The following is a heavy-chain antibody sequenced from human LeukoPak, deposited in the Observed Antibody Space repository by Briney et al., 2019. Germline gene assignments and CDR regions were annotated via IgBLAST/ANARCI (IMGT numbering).Heavy chain of an antibody. D-gene: IGHD6-19*01. CDR1: GFTLSSYA. Sequence: PGGSLRLSCAASGFTLSSYAMSWVRQAPGKGLEWVSAISGSGGSTYYADSVKGRFTISRDNSKNTLYLQMNSLRAEDTAVYYCAKVSGIEVALLDYWGQGTLVTVSS. V-gene: IGHV3-23*01. CDR2: ISGSGGST. J-gene: IGHJ4*02. CDR3: AKVSGIEVALLDY.